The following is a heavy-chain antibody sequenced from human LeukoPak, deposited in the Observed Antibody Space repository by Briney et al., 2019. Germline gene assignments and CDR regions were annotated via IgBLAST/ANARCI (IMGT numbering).Heavy chain of an antibody. V-gene: IGHV3-48*01. D-gene: IGHD3-3*01. Sequence: GSLRLSCAASGFTFDDHGMNWVRQAPGKGLEWVSYIDARSGIVYYADSVQGRFTISRDDAKDSVFLQMNSLRVDDTAVYYCARTYDFGRGPPGDAFDNWGQGTLVTVPS. CDR3: ARTYDFGRGPPGDAFDN. CDR1: GFTFDDHG. CDR2: IDARSGIV. J-gene: IGHJ3*02.